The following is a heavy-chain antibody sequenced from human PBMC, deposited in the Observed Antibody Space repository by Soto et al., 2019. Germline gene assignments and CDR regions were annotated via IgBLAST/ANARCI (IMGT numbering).Heavy chain of an antibody. CDR1: GGSISSYY. D-gene: IGHD2-15*01. J-gene: IGHJ5*02. CDR3: AREPVGGSRWFDP. V-gene: IGHV4-4*07. Sequence: QVQLQESGPGLVKPSETLSLTCTVSGGSISSYYWSWIRQPAGKGLEWIGRIYTSGSTNYTPSLKSRVTMAADTSKNQLSRTLSSVTAAATAVYYCAREPVGGSRWFDPGGQGSLVTVSS. CDR2: IYTSGST.